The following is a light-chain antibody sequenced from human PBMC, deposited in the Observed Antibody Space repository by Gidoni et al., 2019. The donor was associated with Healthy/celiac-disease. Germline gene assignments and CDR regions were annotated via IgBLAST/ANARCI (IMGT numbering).Light chain of an antibody. CDR1: QSISSW. CDR3: QQYNSYSVT. CDR2: KAS. V-gene: IGKV1-5*03. J-gene: IGKJ5*01. Sequence: IQMTQSPSNLSASVGDRVNITCRASQSISSWLAWYQQKPGKAPKLLIYKASSLESGVPSRFSGSGSGTEFTLTISSLQHDDFATYYCQQYNSYSVTFGQGTRLEIK.